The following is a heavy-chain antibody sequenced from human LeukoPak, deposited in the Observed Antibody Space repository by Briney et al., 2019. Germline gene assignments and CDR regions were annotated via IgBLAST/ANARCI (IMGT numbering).Heavy chain of an antibody. Sequence: GGSLRLSFAASGSTFAVYGMSWVRQAPGKGLEWVSGINWNGGSTGYADSVKGRFTISRDNAKNSLYLQMNSLRAEDTALYYCARDLVAVAGTLRFDPWGQGTLVTVSS. V-gene: IGHV3-20*03. D-gene: IGHD6-19*01. CDR3: ARDLVAVAGTLRFDP. CDR2: INWNGGST. CDR1: GSTFAVYG. J-gene: IGHJ5*02.